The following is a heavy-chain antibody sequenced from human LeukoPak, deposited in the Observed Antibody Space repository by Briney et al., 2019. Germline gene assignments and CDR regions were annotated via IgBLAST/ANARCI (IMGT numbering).Heavy chain of an antibody. Sequence: SETLSLTCAVYGGSFSGYYWSWIRQPPGEGLEWIGEINHSGSTNYNPSLKSRVTISVDTSKNQFSLKLSSVTAADTAVYYCARGPYSSSWYRTGLFDYWGQGTLVTVSS. CDR2: INHSGST. CDR3: ARGPYSSSWYRTGLFDY. J-gene: IGHJ4*02. CDR1: GGSFSGYY. V-gene: IGHV4-34*01. D-gene: IGHD6-13*01.